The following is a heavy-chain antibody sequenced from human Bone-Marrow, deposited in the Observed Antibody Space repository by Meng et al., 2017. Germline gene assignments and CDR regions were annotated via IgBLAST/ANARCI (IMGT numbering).Heavy chain of an antibody. CDR1: GFSFSDYW. CDR2: IKPDGSET. V-gene: IGHV3-7*01. J-gene: IGHJ5*01. Sequence: LTGAASGFSFSDYWMTWVRQAPGKGLEWVASIKPDGSETKYVDSVKGRFTISRDNAKKSLLLQMKRLRVEDTAVYYCARALGWGRFDSWGQRTLVTVSS. CDR3: ARALGWGRFDS. D-gene: IGHD3/OR15-3a*01.